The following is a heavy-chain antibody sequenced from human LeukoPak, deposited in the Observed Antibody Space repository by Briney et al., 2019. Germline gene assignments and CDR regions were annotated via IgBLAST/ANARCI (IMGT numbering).Heavy chain of an antibody. J-gene: IGHJ3*02. V-gene: IGHV3-7*01. CDR1: GFTFSNYW. D-gene: IGHD2-15*01. CDR2: IRQDGSDK. CDR3: ARDPGDVAAAHDAFDI. Sequence: GGSLRLSRAASGFTFSNYWMSWVRQAPGKGLEWVANIRQDGSDKFYVDSVKGRFTISRDNAQNSLYLQMNSLRAEDTAVYYCARDPGDVAAAHDAFDIWGQGTMVTVSS.